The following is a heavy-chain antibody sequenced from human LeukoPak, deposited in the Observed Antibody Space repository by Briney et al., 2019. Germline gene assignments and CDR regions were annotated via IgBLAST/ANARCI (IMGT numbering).Heavy chain of an antibody. CDR3: ARAPTYYDILTGYDRYGMDV. Sequence: ASVEVSCKASGYTFISYGISWVRQAPGQGLEWMGWISVYNGNTNYVQKLQGRVTMTTDTSTSTAYMELRSLRSDDTAVYYCARAPTYYDILTGYDRYGMDVWGQGTTVTVSS. CDR2: ISVYNGNT. D-gene: IGHD3-9*01. J-gene: IGHJ6*02. V-gene: IGHV1-18*01. CDR1: GYTFISYG.